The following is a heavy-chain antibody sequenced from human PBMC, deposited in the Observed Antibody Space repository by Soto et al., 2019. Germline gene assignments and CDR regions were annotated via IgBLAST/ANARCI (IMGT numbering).Heavy chain of an antibody. D-gene: IGHD6-13*01. V-gene: IGHV3-15*01. CDR1: GFTFSNAW. CDR2: IKSKTDGGTT. CDR3: TTDRYSSSWYRFDY. Sequence: GGSLRLSCAASGFTFSNAWMSWVRQAPGKGLEWVGRIKSKTDGGTTDYAAPVKGRFTISRDDSKNTLYLQMNSLKTEDTAVYYCTTDRYSSSWYRFDYWGQGTLVTVSS. J-gene: IGHJ4*02.